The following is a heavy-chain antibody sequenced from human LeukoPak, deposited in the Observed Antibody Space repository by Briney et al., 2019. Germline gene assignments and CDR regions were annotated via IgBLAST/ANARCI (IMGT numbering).Heavy chain of an antibody. CDR1: GFTFSSYA. Sequence: GGSLRLSCAASGFTFSSYAMHWVRQAPGKGLEWVAVISYDGSNKYYADSVKGRFTISRDNSKNTLYLQMNSLRAEDTAVYYCALTMVRGVPMTGGYWGHGTLVTVSS. J-gene: IGHJ4*01. D-gene: IGHD3-10*01. V-gene: IGHV3-30-3*01. CDR2: ISYDGSNK. CDR3: ALTMVRGVPMTGGY.